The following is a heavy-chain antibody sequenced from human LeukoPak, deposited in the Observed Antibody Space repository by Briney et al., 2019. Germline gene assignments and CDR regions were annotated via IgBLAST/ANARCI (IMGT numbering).Heavy chain of an antibody. Sequence: GESLRLSCAASGFTFSNTWMSWVRQAPGKGLEWAGRIKSKTDGGTTDYAAPVKGRFTISRDDSKNTLHLQMNSRKTEDTAVYYCTTGLRAADTNWGVGTLVTVSS. CDR2: IKSKTDGGTT. CDR3: TTGLRAADTN. D-gene: IGHD6-25*01. V-gene: IGHV3-15*01. CDR1: GFTFSNTW. J-gene: IGHJ4*02.